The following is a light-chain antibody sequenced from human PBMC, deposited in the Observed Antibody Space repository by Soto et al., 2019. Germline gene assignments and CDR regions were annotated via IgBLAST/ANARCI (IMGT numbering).Light chain of an antibody. V-gene: IGKV1-39*01. CDR2: AAS. CDR3: QQSYSTTIT. Sequence: DIQMTQSPSSVSAYVGDRVTITCRASQSISSYLTMYQQKPGKAPKLLIYAASSLQSGVPSRFSGSGSGTDFTLTISCLQPEDLATYYCQQSYSTTITFGQGTRLEI. CDR1: QSISSY. J-gene: IGKJ5*01.